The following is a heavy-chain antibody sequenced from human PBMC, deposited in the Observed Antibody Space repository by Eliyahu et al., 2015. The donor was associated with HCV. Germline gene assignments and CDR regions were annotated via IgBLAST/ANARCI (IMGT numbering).Heavy chain of an antibody. CDR2: ISYSGST. Sequence: QLQLLESGPGLVKPSETLSLXXTVSGXSXXSSIYYWGWIRXPPGKGLEWIGSISYSGSTSYNPSLKSRVTISVDTSRNQFSLRLSSVTAADTAVYYCARDIAARPYYFYYMDVWGKGTTVTVSS. J-gene: IGHJ6*03. D-gene: IGHD6-6*01. V-gene: IGHV4-39*07. CDR3: ARDIAARPYYFYYMDV. CDR1: GXSXXSSIYY.